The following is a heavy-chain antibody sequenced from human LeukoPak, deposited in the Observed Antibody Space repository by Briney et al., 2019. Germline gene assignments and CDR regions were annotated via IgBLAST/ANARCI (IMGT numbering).Heavy chain of an antibody. Sequence: SVKVSCKASGGTFSSYAISWVRQAPGQGLEWMGGIIPIFGTANYAQEFQGRVTITADESTSTAYMELSSLRSEDTAVYYCARARNTGIVGATNDYWGQGTLVTVSS. CDR2: IIPIFGTA. V-gene: IGHV1-69*13. CDR3: ARARNTGIVGATNDY. D-gene: IGHD1-26*01. CDR1: GGTFSSYA. J-gene: IGHJ4*02.